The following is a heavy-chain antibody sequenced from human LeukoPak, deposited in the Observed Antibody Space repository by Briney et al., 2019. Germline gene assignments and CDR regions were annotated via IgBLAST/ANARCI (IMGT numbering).Heavy chain of an antibody. CDR2: IIPIFGTA. CDR1: GYTFTGYY. CDR3: ARDNYYDLWSGYPNAGSV. J-gene: IGHJ6*04. D-gene: IGHD3-3*01. V-gene: IGHV1-69*05. Sequence: GASVKVSCKASGYTFTGYYMHWVRQAPGQGLEWMGGIIPIFGTANYAQKFQGRVTITTDESTSTAYMELSSLRSEDTAVYYCARDNYYDLWSGYPNAGSVWGKGTTVTVSS.